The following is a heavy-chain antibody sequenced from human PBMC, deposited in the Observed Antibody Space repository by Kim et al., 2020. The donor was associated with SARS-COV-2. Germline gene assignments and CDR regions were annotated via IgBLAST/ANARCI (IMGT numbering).Heavy chain of an antibody. D-gene: IGHD1-26*01. V-gene: IGHV4-59*09. Sequence: GTTNYDPPLNSRVTISIDKSKNQFSLTLSSVTAADTAAYYCARGGSYYDSWGQGTLVTVSS. CDR2: GTT. J-gene: IGHJ4*02. CDR3: ARGGSYYDS.